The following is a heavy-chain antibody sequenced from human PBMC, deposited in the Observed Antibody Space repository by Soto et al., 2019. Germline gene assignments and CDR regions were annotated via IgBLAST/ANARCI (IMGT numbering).Heavy chain of an antibody. J-gene: IGHJ4*02. CDR2: IYSGGST. Sequence: PGGSLRLSCAASGFSVNYNYMSWVRQAPGKGLEWVSVIYSGGSTYYADSVKGRFTISRDNSKNTLYLQMNSLRAEDTAVYYCARGPLCSSSSCYGGSFDYWGQATLVTVSS. V-gene: IGHV3-66*01. D-gene: IGHD2-2*01. CDR3: ARGPLCSSSSCYGGSFDY. CDR1: GFSVNYNY.